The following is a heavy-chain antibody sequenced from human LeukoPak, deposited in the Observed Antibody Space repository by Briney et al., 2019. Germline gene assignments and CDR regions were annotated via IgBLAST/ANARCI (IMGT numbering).Heavy chain of an antibody. V-gene: IGHV4-30-4*01. Sequence: SETLSLTCTVSGGSISSGDCYWSWIRQPPGKGLEWIGYIYYSGSTYYNPSLKSRVTISVDTSKNQFSLKLSSVTAADTAVYYCARGIGEPIWFDPWGQGTLVTVSS. D-gene: IGHD3-10*01. CDR3: ARGIGEPIWFDP. CDR2: IYYSGST. CDR1: GGSISSGDCY. J-gene: IGHJ5*02.